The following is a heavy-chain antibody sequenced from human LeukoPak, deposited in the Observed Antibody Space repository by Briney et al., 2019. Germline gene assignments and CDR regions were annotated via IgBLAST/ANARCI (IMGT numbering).Heavy chain of an antibody. CDR1: GYTFTSYD. Sequence: ASVKVSCKASGYTFTSYDINWVRQATGQGLEWMGWMNPNSGNTGYAQKFQGRVTMTRNTSISTAYMELSSLRSEDTAVYYCARDHMSSGGQGYWGQGTLVTVSS. CDR3: ARDHMSSGGQGY. D-gene: IGHD6-19*01. J-gene: IGHJ4*02. V-gene: IGHV1-8*01. CDR2: MNPNSGNT.